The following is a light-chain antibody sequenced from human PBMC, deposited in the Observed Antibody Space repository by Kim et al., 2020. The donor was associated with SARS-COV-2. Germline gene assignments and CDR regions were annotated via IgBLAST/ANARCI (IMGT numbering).Light chain of an antibody. CDR1: QSISSW. CDR2: AAS. V-gene: IGKV1D-16*01. Sequence: IHMPQSPSFVSASVGDTVTITCRASQSISSWLDWYQQKPEKAPKSLIYAASSLQSGVPSRFSGSGSGTHFTLTINSLQPEDFATYITDKNEEAHRTFGGGTKVDIK. CDR3: DKNEEAHRT. J-gene: IGKJ4*01.